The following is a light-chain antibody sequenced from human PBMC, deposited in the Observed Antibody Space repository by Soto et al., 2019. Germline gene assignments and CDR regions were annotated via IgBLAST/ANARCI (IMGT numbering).Light chain of an antibody. CDR3: AVWDDSLNGPV. Sequence: QSVLTQPPSASGTPGQRVAIACSGSSSNVGINSVTWYQQFPGAAPKVLIYNTNQRPSGVPDRFSGSKSGTSASLAISGLQPEDEADYYCAVWDDSLNGPVFGGGTKLTV. J-gene: IGLJ2*01. CDR1: SSNVGINS. V-gene: IGLV1-44*01. CDR2: NTN.